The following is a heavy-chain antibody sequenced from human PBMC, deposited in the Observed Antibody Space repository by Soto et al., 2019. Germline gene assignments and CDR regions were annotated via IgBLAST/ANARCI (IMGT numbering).Heavy chain of an antibody. D-gene: IGHD3-22*01. CDR1: GFTFSSYD. J-gene: IGHJ4*02. Sequence: PGGSLRLSCAASGFTFSSYDIHWGRQATGKGLEWVSAIGTAGDTYYPGSVKGRFTISRENAKNSLYLQMNSLRAGDTAVYYCARGAYYYDSSGNFPFDYWGQGTLVTSPQ. CDR3: ARGAYYYDSSGNFPFDY. V-gene: IGHV3-13*01. CDR2: IGTAGDT.